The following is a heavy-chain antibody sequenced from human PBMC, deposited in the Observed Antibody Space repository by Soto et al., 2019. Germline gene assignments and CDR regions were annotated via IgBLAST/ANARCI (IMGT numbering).Heavy chain of an antibody. J-gene: IGHJ4*02. CDR2: MSGYNGNT. V-gene: IGHV1-18*01. D-gene: IGHD4-17*01. Sequence: QVQLVQSGAEVKKPGSSVKVSCKASGYRFTNYGISWVRHAPGQGLEWVGWMSGYNGNTNYVQKFQGRVTMTKDTSTSTAYMELRSLRSDDTAIYYCARDEGMTTVTIDYWGQGTRVTVSS. CDR1: GYRFTNYG. CDR3: ARDEGMTTVTIDY.